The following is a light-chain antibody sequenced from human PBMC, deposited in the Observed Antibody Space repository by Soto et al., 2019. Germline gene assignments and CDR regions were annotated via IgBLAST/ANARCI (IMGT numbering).Light chain of an antibody. J-gene: IGKJ5*01. CDR3: QQYNNWPPLT. CDR2: GAS. CDR1: QGISTL. V-gene: IGKV3D-15*01. Sequence: EIVLTQSPATLSMSPGERATLFCRASQGISTLLAWYQQKLGQAPRLLIYGASTRATGIPARFSGSGSGTEFILTISSLQSEDFAVYYCQQYNNWPPLTFGQGTRLEIK.